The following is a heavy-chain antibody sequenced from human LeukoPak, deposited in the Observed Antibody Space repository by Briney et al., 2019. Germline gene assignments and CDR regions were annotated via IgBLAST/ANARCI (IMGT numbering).Heavy chain of an antibody. CDR1: GFTFSDYA. J-gene: IGHJ2*01. CDR3: AKLRGYPWYFDV. D-gene: IGHD2-15*01. CDR2: INDGGGST. Sequence: GGSPRLSCAASGFTFSDYAMSWVRQAPGKGLEWVSSINDGGGSTYYADSVKGRFTISRDNSKNTLYLLMNSLSAEDTAIYYCAKLRGYPWYFDVWGRGTLATISS. V-gene: IGHV3-23*01.